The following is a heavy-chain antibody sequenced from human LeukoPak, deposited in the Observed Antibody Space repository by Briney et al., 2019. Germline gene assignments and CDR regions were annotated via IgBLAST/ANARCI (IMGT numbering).Heavy chain of an antibody. CDR1: GFTFSSYS. CDR3: ARDLRGYSYGRSPLDY. CDR2: ISSSSSTI. Sequence: GGSLRLSCAASGFTFSSYSMNWVRQAPGKGLEWVSYISSSSSTIYYADSVKGRFTISRDNAKNSLYLQMNSLRAEDTAVYYCARDLRGYSYGRSPLDYWGQGTLVTVSS. D-gene: IGHD5-18*01. V-gene: IGHV3-48*01. J-gene: IGHJ4*02.